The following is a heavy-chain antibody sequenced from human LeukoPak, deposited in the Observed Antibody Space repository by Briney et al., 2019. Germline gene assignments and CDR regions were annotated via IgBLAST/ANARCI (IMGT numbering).Heavy chain of an antibody. J-gene: IGHJ4*02. CDR2: INAGNGNT. CDR1: GYTFTSYA. CDR3: ARGEQLLLPYYFDY. V-gene: IGHV1-3*01. D-gene: IGHD6-13*01. Sequence: ASVKVSCKTSGYTFTSYAMHWVRQAPGQRLEWMGWINAGNGNTKCSQKFQGRVTITRDTSASTAYMELSSLRSEDTAVYYCARGEQLLLPYYFDYWGQGTLVTVSS.